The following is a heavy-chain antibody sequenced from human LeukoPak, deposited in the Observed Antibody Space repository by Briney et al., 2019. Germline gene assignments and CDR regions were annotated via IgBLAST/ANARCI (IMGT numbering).Heavy chain of an antibody. D-gene: IGHD2/OR15-2a*01. CDR1: GGSITTSSYY. CDR2: IYYSGST. J-gene: IGHJ2*01. CDR3: ARAFRARYFDL. V-gene: IGHV4-39*01. Sequence: SETLSLTCTVSGGSITTSSYYWCWIRQPPGKGLEWIGIIYYSGSTYYNPSLKGRVTISVGTSKNQFSLELSSVTAADTAVYYCARAFRARYFDLWGRGTLVTVSS.